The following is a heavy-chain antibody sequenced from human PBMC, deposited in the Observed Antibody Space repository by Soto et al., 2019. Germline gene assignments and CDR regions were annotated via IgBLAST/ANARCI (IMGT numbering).Heavy chain of an antibody. J-gene: IGHJ4*02. CDR2: ISYDGSNK. D-gene: IGHD6-19*01. CDR3: AKDRGYSSGWYLDY. V-gene: IGHV3-30*18. CDR1: GFTFSSYG. Sequence: GGSLRLSCAASGFTFSSYGMHWVRQAPGKGLEWVAVISYDGSNKYYADSVKGRFTISRDNSKNTLYLQMNSLRAEDTAVYYCAKDRGYSSGWYLDYWGQGTLVTVSS.